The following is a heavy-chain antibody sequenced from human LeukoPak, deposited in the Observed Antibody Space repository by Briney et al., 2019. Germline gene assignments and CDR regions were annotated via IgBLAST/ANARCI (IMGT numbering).Heavy chain of an antibody. CDR1: GYTFTGDY. Sequence: AASVKVSCKASGYTFTGDYMHWVRQAPGQGLEWMGWINPNSGGTNYAQKFQGRVTMTRDTSISTAYMELSRLRSDDTAVYCCARDPREVYYGMDVWGQGTTVTVSS. J-gene: IGHJ6*02. CDR3: ARDPREVYYGMDV. V-gene: IGHV1-2*02. CDR2: INPNSGGT.